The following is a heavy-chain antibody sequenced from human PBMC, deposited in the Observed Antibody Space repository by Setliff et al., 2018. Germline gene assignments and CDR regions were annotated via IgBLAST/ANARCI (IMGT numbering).Heavy chain of an antibody. CDR1: GGSISSGSYY. Sequence: ETLSLTCTVSGGSISSGSYYWSWIRQPPGKGLEWIGNIYHSGSTYYNPSLKSRVTISVDTSKNQFSLKLTSVTAADTAVYYCATLTGDRGVDYWGQGRLVTVSS. CDR3: ATLTGDRGVDY. J-gene: IGHJ4*02. V-gene: IGHV4-39*07. CDR2: IYHSGST. D-gene: IGHD7-27*01.